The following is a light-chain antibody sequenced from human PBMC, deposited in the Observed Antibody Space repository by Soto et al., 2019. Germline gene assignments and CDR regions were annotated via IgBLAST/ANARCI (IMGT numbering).Light chain of an antibody. Sequence: DIQMTQSPSTLSASVGDRVTIPCRASQSISGWLAWYQQKPGKAPKLLIYAASSLESGVPSRFSGSGSGTEFTLTISSLQPDDFATYYCQQYNSYSPTFGQGTKVDI. CDR1: QSISGW. V-gene: IGKV1-5*01. CDR3: QQYNSYSPT. CDR2: AAS. J-gene: IGKJ1*01.